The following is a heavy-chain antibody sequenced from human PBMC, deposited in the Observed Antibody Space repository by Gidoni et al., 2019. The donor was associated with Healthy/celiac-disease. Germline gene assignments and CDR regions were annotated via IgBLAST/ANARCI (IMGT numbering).Heavy chain of an antibody. CDR3: ARSPGNTAMVTWFDP. D-gene: IGHD5-18*01. Sequence: QVQLVQSGAEVKKPGSSVKVSCKASGGTFSSYAISWVRQAPGQGLEWMGRIIPILGIANYAQKFQGRVTITADKSTSTAYMELSSLRSEDTAVYYCARSPGNTAMVTWFDPWGQGTLVTVSS. CDR1: GGTFSSYA. CDR2: IIPILGIA. J-gene: IGHJ5*02. V-gene: IGHV1-69*04.